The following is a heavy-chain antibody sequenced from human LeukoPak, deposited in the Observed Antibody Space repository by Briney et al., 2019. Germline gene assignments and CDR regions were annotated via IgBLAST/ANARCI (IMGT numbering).Heavy chain of an antibody. CDR3: ARGGSAWDNPFDY. J-gene: IGHJ4*02. CDR2: INPSGGST. Sequence: ASVKVSCKASGYTFTNYYMNWVRQAPGQGLEWMGIINPSGGSTSYAQKFQGRVTVTRDTSTSTVYMELSRLRADDTAVFYCARGGSAWDNPFDYWGQGTLVTVSS. CDR1: GYTFTNYY. D-gene: IGHD6-19*01. V-gene: IGHV1-46*01.